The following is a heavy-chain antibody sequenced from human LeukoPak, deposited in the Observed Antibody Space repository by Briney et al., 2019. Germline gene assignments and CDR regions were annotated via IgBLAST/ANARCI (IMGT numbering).Heavy chain of an antibody. D-gene: IGHD5-18*01. CDR2: IYVGGNT. V-gene: IGHV3-53*01. Sequence: GGSLRLSCAASVFTLRISYMSCIRQAPGKGLEWVSIIYVGGNTYYADSVQGRFIISRENSKNTLYLQMNNVRPEDTAVYYCAIGGGWLWSTFFDYWGRGSLVTVSS. J-gene: IGHJ4*02. CDR3: AIGGGWLWSTFFDY. CDR1: VFTLRISY.